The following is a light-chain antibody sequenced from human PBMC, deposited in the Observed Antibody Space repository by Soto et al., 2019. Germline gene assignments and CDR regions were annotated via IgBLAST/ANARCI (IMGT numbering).Light chain of an antibody. CDR3: QQRSNWPPEIT. Sequence: EIVMTQSPATLSVSPGERATLSCRASQSVSSSYLAWYQQKPGQAPRLLIYGASSRATGIPDRFSGSGSGTDFTLTISRLEPEDFAVYYCQQRSNWPPEITFGQGTRLETK. J-gene: IGKJ5*01. V-gene: IGKV3D-20*02. CDR1: QSVSSSY. CDR2: GAS.